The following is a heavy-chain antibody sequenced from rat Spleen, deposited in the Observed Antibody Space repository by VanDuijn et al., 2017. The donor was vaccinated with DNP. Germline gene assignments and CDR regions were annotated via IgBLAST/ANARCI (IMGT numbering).Heavy chain of an antibody. J-gene: IGHJ4*01. D-gene: IGHD1-10*01. V-gene: IGHV3-1*01. CDR3: ARYITTGAMDA. Sequence: EVQLQESGPGLVRPSQSLSLTCSVTGYSITSHYWSWIRKFPGNKMEWIGHIKYSGITSYNPSLTSRISITRDTSKNQFFLQLNSVTSEDTATYYCARYITTGAMDAWGQGTSVTVSS. CDR1: GYSITSHY. CDR2: IKYSGIT.